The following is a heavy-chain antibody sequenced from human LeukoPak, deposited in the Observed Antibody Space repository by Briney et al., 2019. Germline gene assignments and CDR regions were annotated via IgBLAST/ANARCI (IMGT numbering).Heavy chain of an antibody. CDR1: GGSISSYY. V-gene: IGHV4-59*01. D-gene: IGHD2-15*01. CDR2: IYYSGST. CDR3: ARVAATFDY. Sequence: SGTLSLTCTVSGGSISSYYWSWIRQPPGKGLEWIGYIYYSGSTNYNPSLKSRVTISVDTSKNQFSLKLSSVTAADTAVYYCARVAATFDYWGQGTLVTVSS. J-gene: IGHJ4*02.